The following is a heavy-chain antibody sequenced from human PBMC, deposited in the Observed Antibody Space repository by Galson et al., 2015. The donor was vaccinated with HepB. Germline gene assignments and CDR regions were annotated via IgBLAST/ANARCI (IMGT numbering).Heavy chain of an antibody. CDR1: GFNFKNLG. Sequence: SVKVSCKASGFNFKNLGIAWVRQAPGQGLEWMGRVNPYDGNTNYIQRLQGRLTMTTDTSTNTAYMDLKSLRSDDTAVYYCARLGPSAGFLDYWGQGTLVTVSS. J-gene: IGHJ4*02. CDR2: VNPYDGNT. D-gene: IGHD6-13*01. CDR3: ARLGPSAGFLDY. V-gene: IGHV1-18*01.